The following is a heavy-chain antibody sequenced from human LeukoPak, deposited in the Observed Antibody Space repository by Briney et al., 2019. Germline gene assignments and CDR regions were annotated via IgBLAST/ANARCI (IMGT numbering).Heavy chain of an antibody. J-gene: IGHJ6*02. CDR3: ARSSLTGYYYYYYGMDV. CDR2: THHSGTT. CDR1: GASISSYY. V-gene: IGHV4-59*08. Sequence: SETLSLTCTVSGASISSYYWSWIRQPPGKRLEWIGYTHHSGTTNYNPSLKSRVTISVGTSKNQFSLKLSSVTAADTAVYYCARSSLTGYYYYYYGMDVWGQGTTVTVSS. D-gene: IGHD3-9*01.